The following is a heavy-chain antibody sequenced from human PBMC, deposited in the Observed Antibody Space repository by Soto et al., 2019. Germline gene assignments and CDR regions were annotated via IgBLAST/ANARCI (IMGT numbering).Heavy chain of an antibody. V-gene: IGHV4-34*01. CDR3: ARGRYYYDSSGYYPPVDY. Sequence: PSETLSLTCAVYGGSFSGYYWSWIRQPPGKGLEWIGEINHSGSTNYNPSLKSRVTISVDTSKNQFSLKLSSVTAADTAVYYCARGRYYYDSSGYYPPVDYWGQGTLVTVSS. D-gene: IGHD3-22*01. CDR1: GGSFSGYY. CDR2: INHSGST. J-gene: IGHJ4*02.